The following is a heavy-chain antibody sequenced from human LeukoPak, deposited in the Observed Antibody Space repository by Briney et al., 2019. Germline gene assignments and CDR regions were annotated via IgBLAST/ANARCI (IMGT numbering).Heavy chain of an antibody. V-gene: IGHV4-61*02. CDR1: GGSISSGSYY. CDR2: IYTSGRT. Sequence: SETLSLTCTVSGGSISSGSYYWGWVRQPAGTGLEGIGRIYTSGRTNYNPSLKSRVTISVDTSKNQFSLKLSSVTAADTAVYYCARSPYCSSTSCYSRTDAFDIWGQGTMVTVSS. J-gene: IGHJ3*02. CDR3: ARSPYCSSTSCYSRTDAFDI. D-gene: IGHD2-2*02.